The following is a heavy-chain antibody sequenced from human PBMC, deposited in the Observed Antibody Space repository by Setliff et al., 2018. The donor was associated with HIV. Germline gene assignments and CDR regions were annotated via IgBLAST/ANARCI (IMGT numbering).Heavy chain of an antibody. CDR2: IHFTGSS. CDR1: GASIWNYY. J-gene: IGHJ4*02. D-gene: IGHD3-22*01. V-gene: IGHV4-59*12. Sequence: PSETLSLTCTVSGASIWNYYWSWIRQAPGKGLEWIGFIHFTGSSNYNPSLKSRVTISVDTSKKQFSLKLSSVTAADTAVYHCARVADSSGYYHLDYWGQGTLVTVSS. CDR3: ARVADSSGYYHLDY.